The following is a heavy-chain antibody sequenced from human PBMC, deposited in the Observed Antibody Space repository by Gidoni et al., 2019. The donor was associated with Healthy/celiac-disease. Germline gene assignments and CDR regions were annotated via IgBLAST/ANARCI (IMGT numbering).Heavy chain of an antibody. Sequence: VQLVESGGGLVKPGGSLRLSCAASGFTFSSYSMNWVRQAPGTGLEWVSYISSSSSYIYYADSVKGRFTISRDNAKNSLYLQMNSLRAEDTAVYYCARDESVAGRGWFDPWGQGTLVTVSS. D-gene: IGHD6-19*01. CDR2: ISSSSSYI. CDR1: GFTFSSYS. CDR3: ARDESVAGRGWFDP. V-gene: IGHV3-21*01. J-gene: IGHJ5*02.